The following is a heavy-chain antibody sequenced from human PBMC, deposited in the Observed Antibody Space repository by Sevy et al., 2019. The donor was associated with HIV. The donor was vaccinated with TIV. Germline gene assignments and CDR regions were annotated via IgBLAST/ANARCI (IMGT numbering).Heavy chain of an antibody. CDR2: IGNVANA. CDR1: GFTINNYD. V-gene: IGHV3-13*01. D-gene: IGHD3-10*01. Sequence: GGSLRLSCAASGFTINNYDLHWVRQATGKRLEWVSGIGNVANAWYPDSVKGRFTISRDNGKNSFYLQMNSLRAGDSTVYYCARGPSRGDNYGTLDYWGQGALVTVSS. J-gene: IGHJ4*02. CDR3: ARGPSRGDNYGTLDY.